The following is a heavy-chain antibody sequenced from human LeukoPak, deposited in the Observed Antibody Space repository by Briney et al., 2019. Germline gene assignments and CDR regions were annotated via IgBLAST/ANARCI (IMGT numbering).Heavy chain of an antibody. J-gene: IGHJ4*02. D-gene: IGHD4-17*01. CDR1: GFTFSSYW. V-gene: IGHV3-7*01. Sequence: GGSLRLSCAASGFTFSSYWMSWVRQAPGKGLEWVANIKQDGSEKYYVDSVKGRFTISRDNAKNSLYLQMNCLRAEDTAVYYCARGGLMGDYENWGQGTLVTVSS. CDR3: ARGGLMGDYEN. CDR2: IKQDGSEK.